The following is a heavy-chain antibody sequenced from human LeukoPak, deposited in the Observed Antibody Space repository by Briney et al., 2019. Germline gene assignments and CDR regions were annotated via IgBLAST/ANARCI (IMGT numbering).Heavy chain of an antibody. J-gene: IGHJ4*02. CDR3: ARDPYCSSTSCLHFDY. CDR1: GFTFSSYS. CDR2: ISSSSSYI. D-gene: IGHD2-2*01. V-gene: IGHV3-21*01. Sequence: GGSLRLSCAASGFTFSSYSMNWVRQAPGKGLEWVSSISSSSSYIYYADSVKGRFTISRDNAKNSLYLQMNSLRAEDTAVYYCARDPYCSSTSCLHFDYWGQGTLVTVSS.